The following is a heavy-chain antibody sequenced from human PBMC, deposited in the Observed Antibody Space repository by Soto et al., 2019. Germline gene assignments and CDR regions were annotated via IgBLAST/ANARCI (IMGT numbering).Heavy chain of an antibody. V-gene: IGHV4-59*12. CDR2: IYYSAST. Sequence: SETLSLTCTVSGGSISSYYWSWIRQPPGKGLEWIGDIYYSASTNYNPSLKSRVTISVDTSKNQFSLKLSSVTAADTAVYYCARGRVLTGYYHNGPFDYWGQGTLVTVSS. D-gene: IGHD3-9*01. CDR1: GGSISSYY. CDR3: ARGRVLTGYYHNGPFDY. J-gene: IGHJ4*02.